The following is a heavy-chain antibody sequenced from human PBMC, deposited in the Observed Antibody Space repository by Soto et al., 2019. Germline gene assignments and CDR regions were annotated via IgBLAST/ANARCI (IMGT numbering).Heavy chain of an antibody. CDR1: GFSCSTYS. CDR3: AKAGGITLIVVVITH. Sequence: GGSLRVCCASSGFSCSTYSMSWVRPAPGKGLEWVSGISGSDGTTDYAHSVKGRFTIPRDNSKNTLYLQMTSLRAEDTAIYYCAKAGGITLIVVVITHWGQGTLVNVSS. CDR2: ISGSDGTT. J-gene: IGHJ1*01. V-gene: IGHV3-23*01. D-gene: IGHD3-22*01.